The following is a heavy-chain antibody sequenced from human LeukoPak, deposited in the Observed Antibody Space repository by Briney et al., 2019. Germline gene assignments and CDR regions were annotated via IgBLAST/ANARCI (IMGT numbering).Heavy chain of an antibody. V-gene: IGHV3-53*01. J-gene: IGHJ6*02. CDR2: IYTDGST. CDR1: GFTVSSNY. D-gene: IGHD6-13*01. CDR3: ARDKGTPIAAAGHYYYGMDV. Sequence: GGPLRLSCAASGFTVSSNYMSWVRQSPGKGLEWVSVIYTDGSTYYADSVKGRFTISRDNSKNTLYLQMNSLRAEDTAVYYCARDKGTPIAAAGHYYYGMDVWGQGTTVTVSS.